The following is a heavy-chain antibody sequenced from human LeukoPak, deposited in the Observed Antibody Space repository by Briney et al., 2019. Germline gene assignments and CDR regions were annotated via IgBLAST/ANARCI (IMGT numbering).Heavy chain of an antibody. CDR2: IYYSGSG. CDR3: ASVRNMCRDLPLISY. J-gene: IGHJ4*02. V-gene: IGHV4-59*08. D-gene: IGHD3/OR15-3a*01. Sequence: PSETLSLTCAASGGTINSYCMTWIRQPPGKGLEWIGYIYYSGSGNYNPSLKSRVTMSVDPSKNQFSLSLSSVTAADTAVYYCASVRNMCRDLPLISYCGQGTLVTVSS. CDR1: GGTINSYC.